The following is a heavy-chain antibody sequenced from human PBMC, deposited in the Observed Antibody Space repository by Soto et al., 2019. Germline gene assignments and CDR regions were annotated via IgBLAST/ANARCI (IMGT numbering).Heavy chain of an antibody. CDR1: GYTFTGYY. CDR3: ARGPTLTVTSLEKNFYY. D-gene: IGHD4-17*01. Sequence: QVQLVQSGAEVKKPGASVKVSCKASGYTFTGYYMHWVRQAPGQGLEWMGWINPNSGGTNYAQKFQGWVTMTRDTSINTAYMELSRLRSDDTAEYYCARGPTLTVTSLEKNFYYWGQGTLVTVSS. J-gene: IGHJ4*02. V-gene: IGHV1-2*04. CDR2: INPNSGGT.